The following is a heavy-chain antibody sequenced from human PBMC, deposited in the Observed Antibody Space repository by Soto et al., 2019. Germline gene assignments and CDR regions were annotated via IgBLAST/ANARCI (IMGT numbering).Heavy chain of an antibody. CDR1: GGTFSSYA. Sequence: QVQLVQSGAEVKKPGSSVKVSCKASGGTFSSYAISWVRQAPGQGLEWMGGIIPIFGTANYAQKFQGRVTITADEFSSTAYRELSSLRAEDTAVYYCARYGGYYYDSSGYSYYYYGMDVWGQGTTVTVSS. CDR2: IIPIFGTA. D-gene: IGHD3-22*01. V-gene: IGHV1-69*12. J-gene: IGHJ6*02. CDR3: ARYGGYYYDSSGYSYYYYGMDV.